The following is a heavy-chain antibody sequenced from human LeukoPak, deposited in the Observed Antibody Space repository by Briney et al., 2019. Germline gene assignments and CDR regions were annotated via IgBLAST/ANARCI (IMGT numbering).Heavy chain of an antibody. Sequence: SETLSLTCTVSGASTSGYYWSWIRQPPGKGLEWIGYIYYSGSTHYNPSLKSRVTMSVDTSENQFSLKLSSVTAADTAVYYCARDYYVSGNYNFFGFAPWGQGTLVTVSS. D-gene: IGHD3-10*01. CDR1: GASTSGYY. CDR2: IYYSGST. V-gene: IGHV4-59*01. J-gene: IGHJ5*02. CDR3: ARDYYVSGNYNFFGFAP.